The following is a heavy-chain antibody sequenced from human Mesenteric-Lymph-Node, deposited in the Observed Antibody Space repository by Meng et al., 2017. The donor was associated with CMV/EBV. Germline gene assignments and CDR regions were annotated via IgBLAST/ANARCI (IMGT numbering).Heavy chain of an antibody. CDR2: ISYDGNNK. J-gene: IGHJ6*02. V-gene: IGHV3-30-3*01. D-gene: IGHD1-26*01. Sequence: GGSLRLSCAASRFIFSSYVMYWVRQAPGKGLEWVALISYDGNNKYHADSVKGRFTISRDNSKNTLYLQMNSLGAEDTAVYYCARGGSYYDYYLGMDVWGQGTTVTVSS. CDR1: RFIFSSYV. CDR3: ARGGSYYDYYLGMDV.